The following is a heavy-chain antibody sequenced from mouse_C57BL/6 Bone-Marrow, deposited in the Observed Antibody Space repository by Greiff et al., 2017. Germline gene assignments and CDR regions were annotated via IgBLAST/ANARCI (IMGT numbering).Heavy chain of an antibody. CDR2: FYPRSGNT. J-gene: IGHJ2*01. Sequence: VMLVESGAELARPGASVKLSCKASGYTFTSYGISWVKQRTGQGLEWIGEFYPRSGNTYYNEKFKGKATLTADKSSSTAYMELRSLTSEDSAVYFCARWWGDWGQGTTLTVSS. CDR1: GYTFTSYG. CDR3: ARWWGD. V-gene: IGHV1-81*01. D-gene: IGHD1-1*02.